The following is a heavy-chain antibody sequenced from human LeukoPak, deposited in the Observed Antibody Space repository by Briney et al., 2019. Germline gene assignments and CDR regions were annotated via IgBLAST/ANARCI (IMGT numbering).Heavy chain of an antibody. CDR3: ARRSRDNGNYDGPSGLDY. V-gene: IGHV4-34*01. CDR2: INHSGSA. D-gene: IGHD1-26*01. Sequence: SETLSLTCAVYGESFSGHYWTWVRQAPGRGLEWIGEINHSGSANYKPSLKSRVTISADTSKNQFSLKLTSLTAADTAVYYCARRSRDNGNYDGPSGLDYWGQGTLVTVSS. CDR1: GESFSGHY. J-gene: IGHJ4*02.